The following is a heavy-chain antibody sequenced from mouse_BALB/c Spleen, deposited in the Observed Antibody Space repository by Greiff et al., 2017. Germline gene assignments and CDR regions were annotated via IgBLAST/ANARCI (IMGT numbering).Heavy chain of an antibody. D-gene: IGHD1-1*01. Sequence: VQLQQSGTVLARPGASVKMSCKASGYSFTSYWMHWVKQRPGQGLEWIGAIYPGNSDTSYNQKFKGKAKLTAVTSASTAYMELSSLTNEDSAVYYCTTYYYGSSYVYFDVWGAGTTVTVSS. CDR2: IYPGNSDT. CDR1: GYSFTSYW. V-gene: IGHV1-5*01. CDR3: TTYYYGSSYVYFDV. J-gene: IGHJ1*01.